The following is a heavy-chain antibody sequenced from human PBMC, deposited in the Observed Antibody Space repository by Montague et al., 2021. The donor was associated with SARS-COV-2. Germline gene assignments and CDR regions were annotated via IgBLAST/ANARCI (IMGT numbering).Heavy chain of an antibody. CDR3: ARHARGEGYTSWFDS. J-gene: IGHJ5*01. CDR2: IYYTGSR. CDR1: GDSVSRGSSY. D-gene: IGHD5-24*01. V-gene: IGHV4-61*01. Sequence: SETLSLTCTVSGDSVSRGSSYWSWIRQPPGKGLEWIGYIYYTGSRNYXXXLKSRHTISVDTSKNQFSLKLSSVTTADTAVYYCARHARGEGYTSWFDSWGQGTLVTVSS.